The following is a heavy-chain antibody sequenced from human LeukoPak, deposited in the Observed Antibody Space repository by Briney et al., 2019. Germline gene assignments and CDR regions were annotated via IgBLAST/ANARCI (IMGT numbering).Heavy chain of an antibody. CDR3: ARHTGGTTYDY. J-gene: IGHJ4*02. CDR1: GGSISPYY. CDR2: VSYSGNT. V-gene: IGHV4-59*08. Sequence: PSETLSLTCTVSGGSISPYYWSRIRQPPGKGLEWIGYVSYSGNTNYNPSLKSRVTISVDTSKNHFSLKLSSVTAADTAVYYCARHTGGTTYDYWGQGTLVTVSS. D-gene: IGHD2-8*02.